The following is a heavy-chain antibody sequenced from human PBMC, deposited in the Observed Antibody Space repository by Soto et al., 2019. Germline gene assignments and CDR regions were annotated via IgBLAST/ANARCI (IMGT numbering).Heavy chain of an antibody. CDR1: GVSISGHF. CDR3: AINADV. Sequence: SETLSLTCTVSGVSISGHFWSWIRQPPGKRLEWIGYIYDSVTTSYNPSLKSRVTISVDTSKRQFSLKLNSVSAADTAVYYCAINADVWGQGTTVT. J-gene: IGHJ6*02. V-gene: IGHV4-59*08. CDR2: IYDSVTT.